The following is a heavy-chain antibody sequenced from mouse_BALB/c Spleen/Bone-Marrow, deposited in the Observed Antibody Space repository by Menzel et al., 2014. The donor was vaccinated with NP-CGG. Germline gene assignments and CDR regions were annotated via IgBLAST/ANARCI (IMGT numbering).Heavy chain of an antibody. J-gene: IGHJ2*01. Sequence: DVKLVESGGGLVQPKGSLKLSCAASGFTFNTYAMNWVRQAPGKGLEWVARIRSKSNNYATYYADSVKDRFTISRDDSQSMLYLQMNNLKTEDTAMYYCVRHRGDYWGQGTTLTVSS. D-gene: IGHD2-14*01. CDR3: VRHRGDY. CDR1: GFTFNTYA. V-gene: IGHV10-1*02. CDR2: IRSKSNNYAT.